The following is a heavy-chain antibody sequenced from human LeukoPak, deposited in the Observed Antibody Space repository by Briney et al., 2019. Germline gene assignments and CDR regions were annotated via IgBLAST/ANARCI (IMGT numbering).Heavy chain of an antibody. CDR2: ISSSGGTI. J-gene: IGHJ4*02. CDR1: GFTFSNYE. CDR3: ARDYDIGGNIAIDY. D-gene: IGHD3-22*01. Sequence: AGGSLRLSRAASGFTFSNYEMNWVRQAPGKGLDWVSYISSSGGTIYYADSVKGRFTISRDNAKNLLYLQMNSLRAEDTAVYYCARDYDIGGNIAIDYWGRGTLVTVSS. V-gene: IGHV3-48*03.